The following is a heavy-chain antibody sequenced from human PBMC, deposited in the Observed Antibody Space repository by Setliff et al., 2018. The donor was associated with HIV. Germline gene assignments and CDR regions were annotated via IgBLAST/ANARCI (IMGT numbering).Heavy chain of an antibody. Sequence: LSLTCAVYGGSFSGYYWSWIRQPPGKGLEWIGEINHSGSVNYNPSLKSRVTISVDTSKNQFSLKLSSVTAADTAVYYCATYSASWPDYWGQGILVTVSS. CDR1: GGSFSGYY. V-gene: IGHV4-34*01. CDR3: ATYSASWPDY. J-gene: IGHJ4*02. CDR2: INHSGSV. D-gene: IGHD6-13*01.